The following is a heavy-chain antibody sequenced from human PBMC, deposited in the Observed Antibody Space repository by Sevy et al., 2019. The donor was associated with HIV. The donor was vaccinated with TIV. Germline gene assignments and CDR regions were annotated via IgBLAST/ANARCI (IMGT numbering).Heavy chain of an antibody. CDR3: ARDVYGSGSYYTYLFDY. CDR2: IISSSSYI. J-gene: IGHJ4*02. D-gene: IGHD3-10*01. CDR1: GFTFSSYS. V-gene: IGHV3-21*01. Sequence: GGSLRLSCAASGFTFSSYSMNWVRQAPGKGLEWVSSIISSSSYIYYADSVKGRFTISRDNAKNSLYLQMNSLRAEDTAVYYCARDVYGSGSYYTYLFDYWGQGTLVTVSS.